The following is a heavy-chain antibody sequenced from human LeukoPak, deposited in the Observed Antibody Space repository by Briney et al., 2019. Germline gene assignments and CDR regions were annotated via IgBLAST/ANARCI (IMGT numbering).Heavy chain of an antibody. CDR1: GGSFSGYY. CDR2: INHSGST. CDR3: ARGGNYYYYYMDV. J-gene: IGHJ6*03. Sequence: SETLSLTCAVYGGSFSGYYWSWIRQPPGKGLEWIGEINHSGSTNYNPSLKSRVTISVDTSKNQFSLKLSSVTAADTAGYYCARGGNYYYYYMDVWGKGTTVTVSS. V-gene: IGHV4-34*01.